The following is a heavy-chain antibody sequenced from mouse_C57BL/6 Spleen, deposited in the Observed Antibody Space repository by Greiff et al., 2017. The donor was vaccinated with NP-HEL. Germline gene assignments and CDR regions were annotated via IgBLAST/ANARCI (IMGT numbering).Heavy chain of an antibody. CDR3: ARWALRGYFDY. CDR2: IDPSDSYT. V-gene: IGHV1-69*01. J-gene: IGHJ2*01. CDR1: GYTFTSYW. Sequence: QVQLQQPGAELVMPGASVKLSCKASGYTFTSYWMHWVKQRPGQGLEWIGEIDPSDSYTNYNQKFKGKATLTVDTSSSTAYMQLSSLTSEDSAVYYCARWALRGYFDYWGQGTTLTVSS. D-gene: IGHD3-1*01.